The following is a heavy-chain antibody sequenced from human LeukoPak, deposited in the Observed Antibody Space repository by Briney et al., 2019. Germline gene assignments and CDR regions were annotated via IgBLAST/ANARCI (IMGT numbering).Heavy chain of an antibody. J-gene: IGHJ6*02. Sequence: GGSPRLSCAASGFTFSKYRMNWVRQAPGKGLEWVSSISTTGYIYYADSVKGRFTISRDNANISLYLQMISLRAEDTAVYYCARDDCTTTTYYFSMDVWGQGTTVTVSS. CDR1: GFTFSKYR. V-gene: IGHV3-21*06. CDR2: ISTTGYI. CDR3: ARDDCTTTTYYFSMDV. D-gene: IGHD2-2*01.